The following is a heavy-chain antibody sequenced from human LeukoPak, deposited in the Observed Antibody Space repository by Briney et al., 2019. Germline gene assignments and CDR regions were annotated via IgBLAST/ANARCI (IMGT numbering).Heavy chain of an antibody. CDR3: ARGGIGSGSYQYYFDY. J-gene: IGHJ4*02. V-gene: IGHV3-33*08. CDR2: IWYDGSNK. D-gene: IGHD3-10*01. CDR1: GFTFSSYW. Sequence: GGSLRLSCAASGFTFSSYWMSWVRQAPGKGLEGVAVIWYDGSNKYYADSVKGRFSISRDNSKNTLYLQMNSLRADDTAVYYCARGGIGSGSYQYYFDYWGQGTLVTVSS.